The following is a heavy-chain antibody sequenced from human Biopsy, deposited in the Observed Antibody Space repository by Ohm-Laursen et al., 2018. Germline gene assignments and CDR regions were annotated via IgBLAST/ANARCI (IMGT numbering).Heavy chain of an antibody. Sequence: SLRLSCAAPGFTFSSYGIHWVRQAPGKGLGWVAVIWYDGSNKYSADSVKGRFSISRDNSKNTVYLQMNSLRAADTAVYYCARDRYYGSESYYSHYNMDVWGQGTTVSVSS. CDR3: ARDRYYGSESYYSHYNMDV. D-gene: IGHD3-10*01. CDR2: IWYDGSNK. V-gene: IGHV3-33*01. J-gene: IGHJ6*02. CDR1: GFTFSSYG.